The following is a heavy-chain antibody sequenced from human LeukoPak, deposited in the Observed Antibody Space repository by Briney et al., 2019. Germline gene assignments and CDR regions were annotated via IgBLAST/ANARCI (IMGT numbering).Heavy chain of an antibody. J-gene: IGHJ1*01. CDR2: IKRETDGGTI. CDR1: GFTLNNAW. V-gene: IGHV3-15*01. Sequence: GGSLRLSCAASGFTLNNAWMSWVRQAPETGLEWLGRIKRETDGGTIDYAAPVKGRFTISRDDSRNTLYLQMDSLKIEDTAVYYCTTDRYYDNSELQFQHWGQGTLVTVSS. D-gene: IGHD3-22*01. CDR3: TTDRYYDNSELQFQH.